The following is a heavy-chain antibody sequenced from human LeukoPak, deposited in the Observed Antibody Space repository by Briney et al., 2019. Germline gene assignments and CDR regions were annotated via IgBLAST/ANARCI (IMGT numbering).Heavy chain of an antibody. CDR3: AKGSGSGWYGWFAP. D-gene: IGHD6-19*01. Sequence: GGSLRLSCAASGFTFSNYAMSWVRQAPGKGLEWVSSIDASGGATYYADSVKGRFTISRDDSKNTFYLQMNSLRAEDTAVYSCAKGSGSGWYGWFAPWGQGTLVTVSS. CDR1: GFTFSNYA. V-gene: IGHV3-23*01. J-gene: IGHJ5*02. CDR2: IDASGGAT.